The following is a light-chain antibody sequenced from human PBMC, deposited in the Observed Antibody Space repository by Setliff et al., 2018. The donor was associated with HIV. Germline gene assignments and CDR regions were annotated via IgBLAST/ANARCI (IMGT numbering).Light chain of an antibody. J-gene: IGLJ1*01. CDR2: DVS. V-gene: IGLV2-14*03. Sequence: QSVLAQPASVSGSPGQSITISCSGTSSDVGGYNYVSWYQQHPGKAPKLMIYDVSNRPSGVSNRFSGSKSGNTASLTVSGLQAEDEADYYCTSYSSNTTLGIFGTGTKVTVL. CDR3: TSYSSNTTLGI. CDR1: SSDVGGYNY.